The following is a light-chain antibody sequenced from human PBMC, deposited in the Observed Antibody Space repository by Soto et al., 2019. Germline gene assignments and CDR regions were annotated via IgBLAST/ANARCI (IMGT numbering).Light chain of an antibody. CDR2: DAS. CDR1: QSINNY. J-gene: IGKJ4*01. Sequence: EIVLTQSPATLSLSPGERATLSCRASQSINNYLAWYQQKPGQAPRLLIYDASNRATGIPARFSGSGSGTDFTLTISSLEPEDFAVFYCQQCVNWPLLTLGGGTKVELK. V-gene: IGKV3-11*01. CDR3: QQCVNWPLLT.